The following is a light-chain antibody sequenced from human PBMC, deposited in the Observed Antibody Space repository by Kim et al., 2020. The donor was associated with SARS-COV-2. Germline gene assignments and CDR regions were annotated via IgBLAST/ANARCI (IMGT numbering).Light chain of an antibody. J-gene: IGLJ1*01. CDR1: SGDVGDYNF. Sequence: GQSVTISCTGTSGDVGDYNFVSWYQRLPGNAPKLVISDVTTRPSGVPDRFSGSKSANTASLTISGLQAEDEADYYCCSYAGSYTFVFGTGTKVTVL. V-gene: IGLV2-11*03. CDR2: DVT. CDR3: CSYAGSYTFV.